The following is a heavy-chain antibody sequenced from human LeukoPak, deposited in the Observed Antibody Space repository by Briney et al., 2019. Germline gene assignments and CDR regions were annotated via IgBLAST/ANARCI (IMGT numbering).Heavy chain of an antibody. D-gene: IGHD5-24*01. CDR3: ARHRSGWLQSSFDY. J-gene: IGHJ4*02. Sequence: PSETLSLTCAVYGGSFSGYYWSWIRQPPGKGLEWIGEINHSGSTNYNPSLKSRVTISVDTSKNQFSLKLSFVTAADTAVYYCARHRSGWLQSSFDYWGQGTLVTVSS. CDR1: GGSFSGYY. CDR2: INHSGST. V-gene: IGHV4-34*01.